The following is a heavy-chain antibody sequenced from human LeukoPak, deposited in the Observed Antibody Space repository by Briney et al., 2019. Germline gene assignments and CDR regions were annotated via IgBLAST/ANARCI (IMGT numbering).Heavy chain of an antibody. Sequence: ESLKISCKGSGYSFINYWIGWVRQMPGKGLEWMGLIYPGDSNTVYRPSFQGQVTMSVDKSISTAYLQWSSLKASDTAMYYCAVRMAYDSIGDVNWWGQGTQATVSS. CDR1: GYSFINYW. V-gene: IGHV5-51*01. CDR2: IYPGDSNT. D-gene: IGHD3-22*01. CDR3: AVRMAYDSIGDVNW. J-gene: IGHJ1*01.